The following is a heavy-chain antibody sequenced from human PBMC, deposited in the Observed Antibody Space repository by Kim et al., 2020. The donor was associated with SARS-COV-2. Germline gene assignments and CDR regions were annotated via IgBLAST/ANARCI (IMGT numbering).Heavy chain of an antibody. CDR2: IEDSGST. D-gene: IGHD3-22*01. CDR3: ARGATMIEP. J-gene: IGHJ5*02. Sequence: SETLSLTCIVSGGPIGSHYWSWIRQPPGKGLEWIGDIEDSGSTDYNPSLRSRVTLSIDTSKNQFSLRLTSMTPADTAMYYCARGATMIEPGGQGTLVTVSS. V-gene: IGHV4-59*11. CDR1: GGPIGSHY.